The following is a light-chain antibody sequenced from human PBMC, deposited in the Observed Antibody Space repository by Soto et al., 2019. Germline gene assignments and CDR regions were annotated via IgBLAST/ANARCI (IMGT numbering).Light chain of an antibody. CDR1: QSVSSY. J-gene: IGKJ1*01. CDR2: DTS. V-gene: IGKV3-11*01. Sequence: EIVLTQSPATLSLSPGERAALSCRASQSVSSYLAWYQQKPGQAPRLLIYDTSNRATGIPARFSGSRSGTDFTLTISSLQPEDFATYYCQQSYSTPGTFGQGTKVDIK. CDR3: QQSYSTPGT.